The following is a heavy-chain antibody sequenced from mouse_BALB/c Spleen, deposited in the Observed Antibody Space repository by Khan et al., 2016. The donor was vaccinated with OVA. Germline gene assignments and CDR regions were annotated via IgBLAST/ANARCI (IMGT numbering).Heavy chain of an antibody. CDR3: ARLYAMDY. J-gene: IGHJ4*01. CDR2: ISSGGSDT. V-gene: IGHV5-9-3*01. Sequence: EVKLVESGGGLVKPGGSLKLSCAASGFTFSSYAMSWVRQTPEKRLEWVATISSGGSDTYYPDSVKGRFTISRDNANNTLYLQMSSLRSEDTARYYCARLYAMDYWGQGTSVTVSS. CDR1: GFTFSSYA.